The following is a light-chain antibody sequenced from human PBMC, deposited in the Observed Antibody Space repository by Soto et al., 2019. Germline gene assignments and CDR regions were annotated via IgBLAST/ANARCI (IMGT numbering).Light chain of an antibody. CDR2: GAS. Sequence: EIVLTQSPGTLSVSPGERATVSCRASQTVSSGFLAWYQQKVGQAPRLLIYGASTRATGIPDRFSGSGSGTGFTLTIDRLEPEDFAVYYCHQYYSSPTTFGGGTKVDIK. V-gene: IGKV3-20*01. CDR3: HQYYSSPTT. J-gene: IGKJ4*01. CDR1: QTVSSGF.